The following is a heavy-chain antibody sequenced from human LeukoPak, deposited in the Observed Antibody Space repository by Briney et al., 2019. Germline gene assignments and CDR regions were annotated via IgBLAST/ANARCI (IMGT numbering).Heavy chain of an antibody. Sequence: GASVKVSCKASGYTFTRYDINWVRQAAGQGLEWMGWMNPNSGNTGYAQKFQGRVTITRNTSISTAYMELSSLRSEDTGVYYCARWSTFGGAAADYWGQGTLVTVSS. CDR3: ARWSTFGGAAADY. D-gene: IGHD3-16*01. CDR2: MNPNSGNT. CDR1: GYTFTRYD. J-gene: IGHJ4*02. V-gene: IGHV1-8*03.